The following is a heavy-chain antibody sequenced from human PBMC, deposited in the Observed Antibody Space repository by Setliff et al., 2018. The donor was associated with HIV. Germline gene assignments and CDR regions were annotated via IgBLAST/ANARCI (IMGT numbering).Heavy chain of an antibody. J-gene: IGHJ4*02. CDR3: ARATYYYDSSGYYYKSYYFDY. CDR2: IYASGST. CDR1: GGSISSGSYY. D-gene: IGHD3-22*01. Sequence: TLSLTCTVSGGSISSGSYYWSWIRQPAGKGLEWIGRIYASGSTNYNPSLKSRVTTSVDTSKNQFSLKLGSVTAADTAMYYCARATYYYDSSGYYYKSYYFDYWGQGTLVTVSS. V-gene: IGHV4-61*02.